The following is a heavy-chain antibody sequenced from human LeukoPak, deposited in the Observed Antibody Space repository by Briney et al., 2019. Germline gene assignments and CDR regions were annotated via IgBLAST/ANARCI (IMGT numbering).Heavy chain of an antibody. V-gene: IGHV4-61*01. CDR3: ARHTNYGGYTFSEYFHY. Sequence: PSETLSLTCTVSGGSVSSGSYYWSWIRQPPGKGLEWIGYIYYSGITNYNPSLKSRVTISVDTSKNQFSLKLSSVTAADTAVYYCARHTNYGGYTFSEYFHYWGQGTLVTVSS. D-gene: IGHD4-23*01. J-gene: IGHJ1*01. CDR1: GGSVSSGSYY. CDR2: IYYSGIT.